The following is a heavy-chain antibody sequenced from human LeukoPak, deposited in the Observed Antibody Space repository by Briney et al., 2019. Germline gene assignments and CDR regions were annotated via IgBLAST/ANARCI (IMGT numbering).Heavy chain of an antibody. CDR3: AKENDYVWGSYRHDY. V-gene: IGHV3-23*01. Sequence: GGSLRLSCAASGFTFSSYAMSWVRQAPGKGLEWVSAISGSGGSTYYADSVKGRFTISRDNSKNTLYLQMNSLRAEDMAVYYCAKENDYVWGSYRHDYWGQGTLVTVSS. J-gene: IGHJ4*02. CDR1: GFTFSSYA. CDR2: ISGSGGST. D-gene: IGHD3-16*02.